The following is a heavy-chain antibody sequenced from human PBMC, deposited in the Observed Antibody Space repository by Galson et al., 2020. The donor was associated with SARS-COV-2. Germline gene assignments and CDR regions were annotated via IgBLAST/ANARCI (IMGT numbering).Heavy chain of an antibody. CDR1: GFTFSSYG. CDR2: IRYDGSNK. V-gene: IGHV3-30*02. J-gene: IGHJ6*02. D-gene: IGHD1-26*01. CDR3: AKDRYSGSYYYYYGMDV. Sequence: GGSLRLSCAASGFTFSSYGMHWVRQAPGKGLEWVAFIRYDGSNKYYADSVKGRFTISRDNSKNTLYLQMNSLRAEDTAVYYCAKDRYSGSYYYYYGMDVWGQGTTVTVSS.